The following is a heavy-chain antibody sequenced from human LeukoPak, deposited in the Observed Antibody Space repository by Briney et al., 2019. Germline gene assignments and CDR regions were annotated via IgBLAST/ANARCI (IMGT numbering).Heavy chain of an antibody. CDR2: IWYDGSNK. V-gene: IGHV3-33*01. CDR3: ASDFNDYGGKGDAFDI. CDR1: GFTFSSYG. Sequence: QPGGSLRLSCAASGFTFSSYGMHWVRQAPGKGLEWVAVIWYDGSNKYYADSVKGRFTISRDNSKNTLYLQMNSLRAEDTAVYYCASDFNDYGGKGDAFDIWGQGTMVTVSS. J-gene: IGHJ3*02. D-gene: IGHD4-23*01.